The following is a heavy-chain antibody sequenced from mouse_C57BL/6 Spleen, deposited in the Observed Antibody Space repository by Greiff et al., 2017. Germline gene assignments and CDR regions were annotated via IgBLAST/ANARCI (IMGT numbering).Heavy chain of an antibody. D-gene: IGHD2-3*01. CDR2: INPSTGGT. J-gene: IGHJ3*01. Sequence: VQLKQSGPELVKPGASVKISCKASGYSFTGYYMNWVKQSPEKSLEWIGEINPSTGGTTYKQKFKAKATLTVDKSSSTAYMQLKSLTSEDSAVYCCGRGYDLAYWGQGTLVTVSA. CDR3: GRGYDLAY. CDR1: GYSFTGYY. V-gene: IGHV1-42*01.